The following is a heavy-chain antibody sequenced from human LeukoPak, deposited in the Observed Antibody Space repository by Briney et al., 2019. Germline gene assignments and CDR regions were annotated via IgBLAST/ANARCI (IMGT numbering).Heavy chain of an antibody. Sequence: GGSLRLSCAASGFTFSSYGMHWVRQAPGKGLEWVAFIRYDGSNKYYADSVKGRFTISRDNAKNSLYLQMNSLRAEDTAVYYCARDMWYAFDIWGQGTMVTVSS. D-gene: IGHD2-21*01. V-gene: IGHV3-30*02. CDR1: GFTFSSYG. CDR3: ARDMWYAFDI. CDR2: IRYDGSNK. J-gene: IGHJ3*02.